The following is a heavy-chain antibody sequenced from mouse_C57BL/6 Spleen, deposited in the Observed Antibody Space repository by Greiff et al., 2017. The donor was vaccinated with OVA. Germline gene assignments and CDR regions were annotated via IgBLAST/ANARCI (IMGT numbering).Heavy chain of an antibody. CDR3: ARSTTTVVYFDY. D-gene: IGHD1-1*01. J-gene: IGHJ2*01. V-gene: IGHV1-76*01. Sequence: VQLQQSGAELVRPGASVKLSCKASGYTFTDYYINWVKQRPGQGLEWIARIYPGSGNTYYNEKFKGKATLTAEKSSSTAYMQLSSLTSEDSAVYFCARSTTTVVYFDYWGQGTTLTVSS. CDR2: IYPGSGNT. CDR1: GYTFTDYY.